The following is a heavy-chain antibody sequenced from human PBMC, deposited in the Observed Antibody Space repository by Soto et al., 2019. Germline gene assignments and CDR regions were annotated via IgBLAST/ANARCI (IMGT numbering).Heavy chain of an antibody. V-gene: IGHV3-21*01. CDR3: AREKYSSGSEGDY. CDR2: ISSSSSYI. D-gene: IGHD6-19*01. Sequence: EVQLVESGGGLVKPGGSLRLSCAASGFTFSSYSMNWVRQAPGKGLEWVSSISSSSSYIYYADSVEGRFTISRDNAKNSLYLQMNSLRAEDTAVYYCAREKYSSGSEGDYWGQGTLVTVSS. CDR1: GFTFSSYS. J-gene: IGHJ4*02.